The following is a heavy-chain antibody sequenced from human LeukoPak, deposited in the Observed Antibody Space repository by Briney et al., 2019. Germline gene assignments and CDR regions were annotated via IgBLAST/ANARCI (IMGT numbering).Heavy chain of an antibody. D-gene: IGHD3-3*01. V-gene: IGHV3-23*01. CDR2: ISGSGGST. CDR3: AKAPGVVPATRYYYYMDV. CDR1: GFTFSSYA. Sequence: PGGSLRLSCAASGFTFSSYAMSWVRQAPGKGLEWVSAISGSGGSTYYADSVKGRFTISRDNSKNTLYLQMNSLRAEDTAVYYRAKAPGVVPATRYYYYMDVWGKGTTVTVSS. J-gene: IGHJ6*03.